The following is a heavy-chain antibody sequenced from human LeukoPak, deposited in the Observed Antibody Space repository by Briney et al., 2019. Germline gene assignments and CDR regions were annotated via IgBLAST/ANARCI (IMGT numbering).Heavy chain of an antibody. CDR2: IRYDGSNK. Sequence: PGGSLRLPCAASGFTFSSYGMHWVRQAPGKGLEWVAFIRYDGSNKYYADSVKGRFTISRDNSRNTLYLQMNSLRAEDTAVYYCAKDRDKSGGPRGSPDYWGQGTLVTVSS. J-gene: IGHJ4*02. D-gene: IGHD6-19*01. CDR3: AKDRDKSGGPRGSPDY. V-gene: IGHV3-30*02. CDR1: GFTFSSYG.